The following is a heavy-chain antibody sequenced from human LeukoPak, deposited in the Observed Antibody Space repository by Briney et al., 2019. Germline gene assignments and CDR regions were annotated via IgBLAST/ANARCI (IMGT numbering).Heavy chain of an antibody. J-gene: IGHJ4*02. V-gene: IGHV3-33*01. CDR3: ARDPMVRGVNALDY. CDR2: IWYDGSNK. D-gene: IGHD3-10*01. CDR1: GFTFSSYG. Sequence: GRSLRLSCAASGFTFSSYGMHWVRQAPGKGLEWVAVIWYDGSNKYYADSVKGRFTISRDNSKNTLYLQMNSLRAEDTAVYYCARDPMVRGVNALDYWGQGTLVTASS.